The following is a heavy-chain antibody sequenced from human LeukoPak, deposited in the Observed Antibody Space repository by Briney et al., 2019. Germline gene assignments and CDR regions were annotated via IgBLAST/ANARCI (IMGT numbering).Heavy chain of an antibody. J-gene: IGHJ3*02. Sequence: GGSLRLSCAASGFTFSNYWMSWVRQAPGKGLEWVADIKQDGTQKYYVDSVEGRFTISRDNAKNSLYLQMKRLRVEDTAVYYCARVCGSDCSQSFDIWGQGTMVTVSS. CDR2: IKQDGTQK. CDR3: ARVCGSDCSQSFDI. CDR1: GFTFSNYW. V-gene: IGHV3-7*05. D-gene: IGHD2-21*02.